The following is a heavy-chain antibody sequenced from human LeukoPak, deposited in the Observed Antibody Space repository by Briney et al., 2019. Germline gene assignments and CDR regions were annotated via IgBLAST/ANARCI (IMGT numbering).Heavy chain of an antibody. CDR2: IYYSGSA. CDR3: AKDQGTGSGSYSWGYFDF. D-gene: IGHD3-10*01. Sequence: SETLSLTCTVSGGSISSYYWSWIRQPPGKGLEWIGYIYYSGSANYNPSLKSRVTISVDTSKNQFSLKLSSVTAADTAAYYCAKDQGTGSGSYSWGYFDFWGQGTLVTVSS. J-gene: IGHJ4*02. CDR1: GGSISSYY. V-gene: IGHV4-59*01.